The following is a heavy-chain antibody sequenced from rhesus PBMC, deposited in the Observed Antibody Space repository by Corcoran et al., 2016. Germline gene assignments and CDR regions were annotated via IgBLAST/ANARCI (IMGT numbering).Heavy chain of an antibody. CDR1: GFTFSSYG. Sequence: EVQLVESGGGLVQPGGSLRLSCAASGFTFSSYGMHWVRQAPGKGLEWVEVISYDGSNKYYADSVKNRITIDRDNCKNMIYLRMNNLKWEETAVYYCAREGGAIHLFDYWGQGVLVTVSS. J-gene: IGHJ4*01. CDR2: ISYDGSNK. CDR3: AREGGAIHLFDY. D-gene: IGHD4-23*01. V-gene: IGHV3-54*02.